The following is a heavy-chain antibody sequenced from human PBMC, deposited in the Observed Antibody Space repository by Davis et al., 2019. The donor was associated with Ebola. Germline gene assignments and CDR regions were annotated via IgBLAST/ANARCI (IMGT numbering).Heavy chain of an antibody. CDR2: INHSGST. Sequence: PSETLSLTCAVYGGSFSGYYWSWIRQPPGKGLEWIGEINHSGSTNYNPSLKSRVTISVDTSKNQFSLKLSSVTAADTAVYYCARGPPTVTTIYFDYWGQGTLVTVSS. D-gene: IGHD4-17*01. CDR1: GGSFSGYY. CDR3: ARGPPTVTTIYFDY. V-gene: IGHV4-34*01. J-gene: IGHJ4*02.